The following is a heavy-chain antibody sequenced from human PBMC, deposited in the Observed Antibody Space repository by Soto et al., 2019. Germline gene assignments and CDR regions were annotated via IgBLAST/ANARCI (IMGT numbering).Heavy chain of an antibody. Sequence: GGSLRLSCAASGFTVSSKYMSWVRQAPGKGLEWVSLIQSGGPTYYADSVKGRFTISRDTSENTLHLQMGSLRAEDTAVYYCARGPSVYCSSTSCSPFDPWGQGTLVTVSS. CDR3: ARGPSVYCSSTSCSPFDP. J-gene: IGHJ5*02. CDR1: GFTVSSKY. CDR2: IQSGGPT. D-gene: IGHD2-2*01. V-gene: IGHV3-66*01.